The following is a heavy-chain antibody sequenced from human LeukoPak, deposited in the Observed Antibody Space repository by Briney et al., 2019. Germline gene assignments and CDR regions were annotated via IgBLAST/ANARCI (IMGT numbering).Heavy chain of an antibody. V-gene: IGHV3-48*03. D-gene: IGHD2-2*01. CDR2: VSSSGRIL. CDR3: ARDFYCSRTSCYAPSFDY. J-gene: IGHJ4*02. CDR1: GFTFSSCE. Sequence: GGSLRLSCAASGFTFSSCEMNWVRQAPGRGLEWVSYVSSSGRILYYADSVKGRFTISRDNAKNSLYLQMNSLRAEDTAVYYCARDFYCSRTSCYAPSFDYWGQGTLVTVSS.